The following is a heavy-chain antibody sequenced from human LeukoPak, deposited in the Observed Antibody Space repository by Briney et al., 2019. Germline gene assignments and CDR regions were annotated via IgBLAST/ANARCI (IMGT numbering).Heavy chain of an antibody. CDR2: ISHDGRAE. CDR1: GFTIGNHG. V-gene: IGHV3-30*18. D-gene: IGHD6-19*01. CDR3: AKDWGGSDWYNWFDP. J-gene: IGHJ5*02. Sequence: GGSLRLSCAVSGFTIGNHGMHWVRQAAGKGLEWVAMISHDGRAEYYRDSVKGRLSISRGNSNNMLYLQMNSLRVEDTAVYYCAKDWGGSDWYNWFDPWGQGTLVTVSS.